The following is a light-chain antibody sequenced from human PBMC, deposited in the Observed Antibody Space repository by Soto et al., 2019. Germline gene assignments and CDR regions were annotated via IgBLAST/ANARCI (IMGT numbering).Light chain of an antibody. CDR1: NSDVGAYNS. J-gene: IGLJ1*01. V-gene: IGLV2-14*01. CDR3: SSYTITTTYV. CDR2: EVS. Sequence: QSALTQPASVSGSPGQSITISCTGTNSDVGAYNSVSWYQQYPGKVPKVLIYEVSTRPSGVSHRFSGSKSGNTASLTISGLQAEDEADYYCSSYTITTTYVFGTGTKVTVL.